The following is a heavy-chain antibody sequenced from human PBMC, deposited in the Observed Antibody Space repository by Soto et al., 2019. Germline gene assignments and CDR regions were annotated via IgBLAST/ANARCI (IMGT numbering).Heavy chain of an antibody. D-gene: IGHD3-22*01. Sequence: GGSLRLSCATSGISFSSYGMNWVRQAPGKGLEWVSYISSRSSTIYYADSVKGRFTISRDNAKNSLYLQMNSLRDEDTAVYYCAREGFMIVLTSYQYGMDVWGQGTTVTVSS. V-gene: IGHV3-48*02. CDR1: GISFSSYG. J-gene: IGHJ6*02. CDR2: ISSRSSTI. CDR3: AREGFMIVLTSYQYGMDV.